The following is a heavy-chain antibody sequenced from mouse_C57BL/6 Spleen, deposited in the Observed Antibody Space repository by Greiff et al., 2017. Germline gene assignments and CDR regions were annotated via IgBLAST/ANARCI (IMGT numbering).Heavy chain of an antibody. Sequence: VQLQQSGPELVKPGASVKIPCKASGYTFTDYNMDWVKQSHGKSLEWIGDINPNNGGTIYNQKFKGKATLTVDKSSSTAYMELRSLTSEDTAVYYCARSYYDGSSYGRDYYAMDDWGQGTSVTVSS. CDR3: ARSYYDGSSYGRDYYAMDD. CDR1: GYTFTDYN. J-gene: IGHJ4*01. CDR2: INPNNGGT. D-gene: IGHD1-1*01. V-gene: IGHV1-18*01.